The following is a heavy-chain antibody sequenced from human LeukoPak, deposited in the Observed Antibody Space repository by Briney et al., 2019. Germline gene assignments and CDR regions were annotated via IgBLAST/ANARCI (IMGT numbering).Heavy chain of an antibody. V-gene: IGHV4-59*08. Sequence: SETLSLTCAVYGGSSSGYYWSWIRQPPGKGLEWIGYIYYSGSTNYNPSLKSRVTISVDTSKNQFSLKLSSVTAADTAVYYCARAAMAHYYYYGMDVWGQGTTVTVSS. CDR1: GGSSSGYY. CDR3: ARAAMAHYYYYGMDV. J-gene: IGHJ6*02. CDR2: IYYSGST. D-gene: IGHD5-18*01.